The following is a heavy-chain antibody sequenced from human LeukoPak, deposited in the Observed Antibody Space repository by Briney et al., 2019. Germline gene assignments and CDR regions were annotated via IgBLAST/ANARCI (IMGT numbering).Heavy chain of an antibody. CDR2: IKHDGSEK. D-gene: IGHD3-3*01. V-gene: IGHV3-7*01. CDR3: ATDRGWRTSGYYLYYLEY. J-gene: IGHJ4*02. CDR1: GFIFSSYA. Sequence: GGSLRLSCAASGFIFSSYAMSWVRQAPGKGLEWVASIKHDGSEKYYVDSVRGRFTISRDNTMNSLYLQMSSLRAEDTAVYYCATDRGWRTSGYYLYYLEYWGQGTLVTYSS.